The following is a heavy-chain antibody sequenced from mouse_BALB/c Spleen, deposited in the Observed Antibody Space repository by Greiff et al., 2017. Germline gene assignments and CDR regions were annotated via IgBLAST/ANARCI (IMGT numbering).Heavy chain of an antibody. J-gene: IGHJ4*01. D-gene: IGHD1-2*01. CDR1: GYTFTSYW. CDR2: INPSTGYT. V-gene: IGHV1-7*01. Sequence: QVQLQQSGAELAKPGASVKMSCKASGYTFTSYWMHWVKQRPGQGLEWIGYINPSTGYTEYNQKFKDKATLTADKSSSTAYMQLSSLTSEDSAVYYCARPGYDYYAMDYWGQGTSVTVSS. CDR3: ARPGYDYYAMDY.